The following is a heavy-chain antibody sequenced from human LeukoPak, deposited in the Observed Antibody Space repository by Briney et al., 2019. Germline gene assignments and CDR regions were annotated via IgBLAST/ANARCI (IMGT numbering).Heavy chain of an antibody. Sequence: QSGGSLRLSCAASGFTFSSYAMSWVRQAPGKGLEWVSAISGSGGSTYYADSVKGRFTISRDNSKNTLYLQMNSLRAEDTAVYYCAISRYSGSYPFDYWGQGTLVTVSS. CDR3: AISRYSGSYPFDY. V-gene: IGHV3-23*01. CDR1: GFTFSSYA. J-gene: IGHJ4*02. D-gene: IGHD1-26*01. CDR2: ISGSGGST.